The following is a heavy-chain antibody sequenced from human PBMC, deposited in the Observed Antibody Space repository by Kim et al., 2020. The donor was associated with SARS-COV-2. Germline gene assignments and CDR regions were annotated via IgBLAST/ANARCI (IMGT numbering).Heavy chain of an antibody. CDR2: ISSSGSTI. J-gene: IGHJ5*02. Sequence: GGSLRLSCAASGFTFSDYYMSWIRQAPGKGLEWVSSISSSGSTIYYADSVKGRFTISRDNAKSTLYLQMNSLRAEDTAVYYCARDEMVQGVITTTNWFDPWGQGTVVTVSS. CDR1: GFTFSDYY. V-gene: IGHV3-11*01. CDR3: ARDEMVQGVITTTNWFDP. D-gene: IGHD3-10*01.